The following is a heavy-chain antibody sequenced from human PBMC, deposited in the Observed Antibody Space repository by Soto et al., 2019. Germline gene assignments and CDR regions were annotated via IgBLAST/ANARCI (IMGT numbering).Heavy chain of an antibody. V-gene: IGHV4-34*01. D-gene: IGHD3-9*01. Sequence: SETLSLTCAVYGGSFSGYYWSWIRQPPGKGLEWIGEINHSGSTNYNPSLKSRVTISVDTSKNQFSLKLSSVTAADTAVYYCASRGSYDILTGYSYGYWGQGTLVTVSS. CDR3: ASRGSYDILTGYSYGY. J-gene: IGHJ4*02. CDR1: GGSFSGYY. CDR2: INHSGST.